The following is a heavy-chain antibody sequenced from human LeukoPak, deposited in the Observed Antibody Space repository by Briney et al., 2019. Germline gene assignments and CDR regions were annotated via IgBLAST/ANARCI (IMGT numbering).Heavy chain of an antibody. J-gene: IGHJ4*02. CDR1: GGTFSSYA. CDR3: ARALQPGYYDSSGSAGY. Sequence: SVKVSFKASGGTFSSYAISWVRQAPGQGLEWMGGIIPIFGTANYAQKFQGRVTITADESTSTAYMELSSLRSEDTAVYYRARALQPGYYDSSGSAGYWGQGTLVTVSS. V-gene: IGHV1-69*01. D-gene: IGHD3-22*01. CDR2: IIPIFGTA.